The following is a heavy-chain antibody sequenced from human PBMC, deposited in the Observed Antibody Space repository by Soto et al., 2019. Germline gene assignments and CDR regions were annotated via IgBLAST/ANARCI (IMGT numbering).Heavy chain of an antibody. D-gene: IGHD3-9*01. J-gene: IGHJ3*02. CDR2: INHSGST. CDR1: GGSFSGYY. Sequence: SETLSLTCAVYGGSFSGYYWTWIRQPPGTGLEWIGEINHSGSTNYNPSLKSRVTISVDTSKNQFSLKLTSVTAADTAVYYCARGDLDYDILTGYYKGGAFDIWGQGTMVT. CDR3: ARGDLDYDILTGYYKGGAFDI. V-gene: IGHV4-34*01.